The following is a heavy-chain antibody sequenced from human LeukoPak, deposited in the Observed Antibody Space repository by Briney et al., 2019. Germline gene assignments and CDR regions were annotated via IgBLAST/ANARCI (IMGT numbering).Heavy chain of an antibody. J-gene: IGHJ4*02. CDR3: ARGIPRYCSGGSCYRPTPLDY. CDR2: INHSGST. CDR1: GGSFSGYY. D-gene: IGHD2-15*01. V-gene: IGHV4-34*01. Sequence: SETLSLTCAVYGGSFSGYYWSWIRRPPGKGLEWIGEINHSGSTNYNPSLKSRVTISVDTSKNQFSLKLSSVTAADTAVYYCARGIPRYCSGGSCYRPTPLDYWGQGTLVTVSS.